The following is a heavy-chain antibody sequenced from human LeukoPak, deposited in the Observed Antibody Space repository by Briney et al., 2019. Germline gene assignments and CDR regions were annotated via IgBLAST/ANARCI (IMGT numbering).Heavy chain of an antibody. CDR1: GYTLTELS. D-gene: IGHD2-15*01. CDR3: ATSGYCSGGSCYSTLGY. CDR2: FEPEDGET. J-gene: IGHJ4*02. Sequence: GASVTVSCKVSGYTLTELSMHWMRQAPGKGLEWRGGFEPEDGETIYAKKFQGRVTMTEDTSTDTAYMELSSLRSEDTAVYYCATSGYCSGGSCYSTLGYWGQGTLVTVSS. V-gene: IGHV1-24*01.